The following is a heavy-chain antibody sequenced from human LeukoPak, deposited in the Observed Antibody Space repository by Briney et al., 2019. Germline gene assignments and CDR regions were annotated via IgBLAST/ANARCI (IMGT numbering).Heavy chain of an antibody. Sequence: PGGSLRLSCAPSGLTFDLFGMSWARQAPGKGLEWVSGINGSGGSIGYADSVKGRFTISRDNAKNCLYLQMNSLGAEDTALYYCARDSGYSSSRYDAFDIWGQGTMVSVSS. CDR1: GLTFDLFG. CDR3: ARDSGYSSSRYDAFDI. J-gene: IGHJ3*02. D-gene: IGHD6-13*01. V-gene: IGHV3-20*04. CDR2: INGSGGSI.